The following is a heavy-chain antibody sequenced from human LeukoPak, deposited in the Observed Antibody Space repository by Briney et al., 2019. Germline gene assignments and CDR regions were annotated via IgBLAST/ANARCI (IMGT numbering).Heavy chain of an antibody. CDR1: GFTFSSYS. Sequence: PGGSLRLSCAASGFTFSSYSMNWVRQAPGKGLEWVSSISSSSSYTYYADSVKGRFTISRDNSKNTLYLQMNSLRAEDTAVYYCAKGGSSFDYWGQGTLVTVSS. J-gene: IGHJ4*02. V-gene: IGHV3-21*04. CDR3: AKGGSSFDY. CDR2: ISSSSSYT.